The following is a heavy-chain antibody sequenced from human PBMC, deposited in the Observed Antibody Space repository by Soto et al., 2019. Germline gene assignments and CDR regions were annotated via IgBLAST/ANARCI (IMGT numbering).Heavy chain of an antibody. D-gene: IGHD1-7*01. CDR3: AGPWGTSFDY. V-gene: IGHV4-59*08. J-gene: IGHJ4*02. Sequence: QVQLQESGPGLVKPSETLSLTCTVSGGSISSYYWSWIRQPPGKGLEWIGYIYYSGSTNYNPSLKSRVTISVDTSNHPFSLKLSSVTAAGTGVEYFAGPWGTSFDYWGPGTPVTVSS. CDR1: GGSISSYY. CDR2: IYYSGST.